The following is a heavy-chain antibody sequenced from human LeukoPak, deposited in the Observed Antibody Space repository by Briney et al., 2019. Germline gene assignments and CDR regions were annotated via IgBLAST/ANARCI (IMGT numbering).Heavy chain of an antibody. CDR3: ARERMAGKYYFDY. CDR2: IYSGGST. D-gene: IGHD6-19*01. CDR1: GFTFSNHA. V-gene: IGHV3-53*04. J-gene: IGHJ4*02. Sequence: AGGSLRLSCAASGFTFSNHAMTWVRQAPGKGLEWVSVIYSGGSTYYADSVKGRFTISRHNSKSTLYLQMNSLRAEDTAVYYCARERMAGKYYFDYWGQGTLVTVSS.